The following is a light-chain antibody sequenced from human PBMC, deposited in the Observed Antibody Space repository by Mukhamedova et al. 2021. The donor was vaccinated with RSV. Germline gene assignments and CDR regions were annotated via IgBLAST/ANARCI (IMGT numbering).Light chain of an antibody. CDR2: NS. V-gene: IGLV3-9*01. CDR3: QVWDTGTVK. J-gene: IGLJ3*02. Sequence: NSHRPSAISERISASKSGNTATLTISRAQVGDEAEYYCQVWDTGTVKFGGGTRLTVL.